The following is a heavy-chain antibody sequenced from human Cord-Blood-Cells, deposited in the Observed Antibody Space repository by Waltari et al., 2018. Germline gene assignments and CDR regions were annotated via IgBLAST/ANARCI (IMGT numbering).Heavy chain of an antibody. CDR1: GGSFSGYY. CDR3: ASYYGSGSYYNDY. D-gene: IGHD3-10*01. CDR2: INHSGST. V-gene: IGHV4-34*01. J-gene: IGHJ4*02. Sequence: QVQLQQWGAGLLKPSETLSLTCAVYGGSFSGYYWSWIRQPPGKGLEWIGEINHSGSTNYNPSHKSRVTISVDTSKNQFSLKLSSVTAADTAVYYCASYYGSGSYYNDYWGQGTLVTVSS.